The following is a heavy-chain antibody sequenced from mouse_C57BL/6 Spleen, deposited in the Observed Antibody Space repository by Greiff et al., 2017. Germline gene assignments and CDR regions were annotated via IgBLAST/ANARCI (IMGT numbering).Heavy chain of an antibody. J-gene: IGHJ2*01. CDR3: ARGVTSYYFDY. Sequence: VQLQQSGAELVRPGTSVKVSCKASGYAFTNYLIEWVKQRPGQGLEWIGVINPGSGGTNYNEKFKGKATLTADKSSSTAYMQLSSLTSEDSAVYFCARGVTSYYFDYWGQGTTLTVSS. CDR2: INPGSGGT. D-gene: IGHD2-2*01. V-gene: IGHV1-54*01. CDR1: GYAFTNYL.